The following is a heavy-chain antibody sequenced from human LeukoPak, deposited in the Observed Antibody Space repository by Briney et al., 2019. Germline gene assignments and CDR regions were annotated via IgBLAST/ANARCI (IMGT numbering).Heavy chain of an antibody. CDR2: INHSGST. J-gene: IGHJ4*02. Sequence: SQTLSLTCTVSGGSISSGSYYWSWIRQPPGKGLEWIGEINHSGSTNYNPSLKSRVTISVDTSKNQFSLKLSSVTAADTAVYYCARTSYSTDSSGYYYLGDYWGQGTLVTVSS. CDR1: GGSISSGSYY. V-gene: IGHV4-39*07. D-gene: IGHD3-22*01. CDR3: ARTSYSTDSSGYYYLGDY.